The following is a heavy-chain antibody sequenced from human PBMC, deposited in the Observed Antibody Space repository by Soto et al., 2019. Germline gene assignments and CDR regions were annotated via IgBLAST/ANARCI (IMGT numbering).Heavy chain of an antibody. CDR3: ARDRGREVRGAYYYYGMDV. Sequence: GGSLRLSCAASGFTFSSYGMHWVRQAPGKGLEWVAVIWYDGSNKYYADSVKGRFTISRDNSKNTLYLQMNSLRAEDTAVYYCARDRGREVRGAYYYYGMDVWGQGTTVTVSS. J-gene: IGHJ6*02. CDR1: GFTFSSYG. V-gene: IGHV3-33*01. D-gene: IGHD3-10*01. CDR2: IWYDGSNK.